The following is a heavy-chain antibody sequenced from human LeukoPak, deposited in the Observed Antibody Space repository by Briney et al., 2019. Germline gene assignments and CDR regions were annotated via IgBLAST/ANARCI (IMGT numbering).Heavy chain of an antibody. J-gene: IGHJ4*02. D-gene: IGHD3-22*01. Sequence: GGSLRLSCAVSGITLSNYGMSWVRQAPGKGLEWVSVISGSGGNTYYADSVKGRFTISRDNSKNTLYLQMNGLRADDTAVYYCAKRHYDSSGYYYGPYFDYWGQGTLVTVSS. CDR1: GITLSNYG. CDR2: ISGSGGNT. V-gene: IGHV3-23*01. CDR3: AKRHYDSSGYYYGPYFDY.